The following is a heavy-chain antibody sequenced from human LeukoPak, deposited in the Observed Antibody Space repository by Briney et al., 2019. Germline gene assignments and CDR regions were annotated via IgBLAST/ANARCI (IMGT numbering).Heavy chain of an antibody. CDR3: AKDECHYYGSGKCAFDI. CDR2: IIPIFGTA. CDR1: GGTFSSYA. J-gene: IGHJ3*02. V-gene: IGHV1-69*01. Sequence: SVKVSCKASGGTFSSYAISWVRQAPGQGLEWMGGIIPIFGTANYAQKFQGRVTITADESTSTAYMELSSLRSEDTAVYYCAKDECHYYGSGKCAFDIWGQGTMVTVSS. D-gene: IGHD3-10*01.